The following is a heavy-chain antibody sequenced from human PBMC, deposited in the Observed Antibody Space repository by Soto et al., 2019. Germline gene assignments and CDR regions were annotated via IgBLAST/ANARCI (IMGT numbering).Heavy chain of an antibody. D-gene: IGHD3-10*01. Sequence: VQVVASGGGLVQPGRSLRLSCAVSGFRFEQYVMHWVRQAPGKGLECVSTVSPTGDTVAYADSVEGRFTDSRDHAKNSLYLQMNSLKGDDTAFYYCVKDATNGSIDDWGQGTLVTVSS. CDR1: GFRFEQYV. J-gene: IGHJ4*02. CDR3: VKDATNGSIDD. V-gene: IGHV3-9*01. CDR2: VSPTGDTV.